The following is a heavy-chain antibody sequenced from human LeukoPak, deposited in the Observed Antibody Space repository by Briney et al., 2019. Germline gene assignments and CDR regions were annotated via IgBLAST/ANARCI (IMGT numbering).Heavy chain of an antibody. D-gene: IGHD3-9*01. CDR2: INPNSGGT. V-gene: IGHV1-2*02. CDR1: GYTFTGYY. J-gene: IGHJ6*03. CDR3: AREAVLRYFDWLPNYYYYMDV. Sequence: GASVKVSCKASGYTFTGYYMHWVRQAPGQGLEWMGWINPNSGGTNYAQKFQGRVTMTRDTSISTAYMELSRLRSDDTAVYYCAREAVLRYFDWLPNYYYYMDVWGKGTTVTISS.